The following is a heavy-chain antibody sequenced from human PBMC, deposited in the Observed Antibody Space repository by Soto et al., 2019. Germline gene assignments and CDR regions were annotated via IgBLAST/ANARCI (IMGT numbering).Heavy chain of an antibody. CDR3: AKDDEELRESSDY. CDR1: GFTFSSYW. D-gene: IGHD1-7*01. Sequence: GGSLRLSCAASGFTFSSYWMHWVRQAPGKGLEWVSRINSDGSSTNYADSVKGRFTISRDNAKNTLYLQMNSLRAEDTAVYYCAKDDEELRESSDYGGQGTLVTVSS. CDR2: INSDGSST. V-gene: IGHV3-74*01. J-gene: IGHJ4*02.